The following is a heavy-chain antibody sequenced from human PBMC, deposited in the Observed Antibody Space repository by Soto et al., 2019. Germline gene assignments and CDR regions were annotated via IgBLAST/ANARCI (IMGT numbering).Heavy chain of an antibody. CDR3: ATVHPYGSYYSFDY. CDR1: GYTLTELS. D-gene: IGHD1-26*01. Sequence: ASVKVSCKVSGYTLTELSMHWVRQAPGKGLEWMGGFDPEDGETIYAQKFQGRVTMTEDTSTDTAYMELSSLRSEDTAVYYCATVHPYGSYYSFDYWGQGTLVTVSS. CDR2: FDPEDGET. J-gene: IGHJ4*02. V-gene: IGHV1-24*01.